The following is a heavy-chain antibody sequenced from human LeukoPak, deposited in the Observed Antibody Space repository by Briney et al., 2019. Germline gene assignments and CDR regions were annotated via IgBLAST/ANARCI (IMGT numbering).Heavy chain of an antibody. CDR3: AKVGEVERFPRSLPLFVDY. CDR1: GFTFSSYA. Sequence: GGSLRLSCAASGFTFSSYAMSWVRQAPGKGLEWVSAISGSGGSTYYADSVKGRFTISRDNSKNTLYLQMNSLRAEDTAVYYCAKVGEVERFPRSLPLFVDYWGQGTLVTVSS. CDR2: ISGSGGST. V-gene: IGHV3-23*01. D-gene: IGHD2-21*01. J-gene: IGHJ4*02.